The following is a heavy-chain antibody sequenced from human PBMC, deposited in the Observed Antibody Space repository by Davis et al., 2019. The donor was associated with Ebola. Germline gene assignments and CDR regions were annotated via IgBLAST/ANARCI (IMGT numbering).Heavy chain of an antibody. CDR3: ARDMNTAMVLYDYGMDV. CDR1: GFTFSNYH. V-gene: IGHV3-21*01. J-gene: IGHJ6*04. Sequence: GGSLRLSCAASGFTFSNYHLNWVRQAPGKGLEWVSSISGSSYSIYYAVSVMGRFTISRDNAKNSLYLEMNSQRAEDTAVYYCARDMNTAMVLYDYGMDVWGKGTTVTVSS. D-gene: IGHD5-18*01. CDR2: ISGSSYSI.